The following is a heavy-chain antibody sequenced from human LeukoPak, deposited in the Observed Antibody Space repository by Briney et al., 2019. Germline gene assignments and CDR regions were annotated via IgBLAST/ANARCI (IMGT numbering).Heavy chain of an antibody. CDR1: GGSISSGDYY. Sequence: SETLSLTCTVSGGSISSGDYYWSWIRQPPGKGLEWIGYIYYSGSTYYNPSLKSRVTISVDTSKNQFSPKLSSVTAADTAVYYCARGDYSNYVGYWGQGTLVTVSS. CDR2: IYYSGST. V-gene: IGHV4-30-4*01. J-gene: IGHJ4*02. D-gene: IGHD4-4*01. CDR3: ARGDYSNYVGY.